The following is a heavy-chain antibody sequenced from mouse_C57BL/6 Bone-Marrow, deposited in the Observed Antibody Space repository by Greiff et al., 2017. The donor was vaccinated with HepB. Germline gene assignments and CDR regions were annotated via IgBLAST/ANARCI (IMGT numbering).Heavy chain of an antibody. J-gene: IGHJ4*01. CDR2: IWSGGST. CDR1: GFSLTSYG. CDR3: ARVPITTGVADYAMDY. Sequence: QVQLQQSGPGLVQPSQSLSITCTVSGFSLTSYGVHWVRQSPGKGLEWLGVIWSGGSTDYNAAFISRLSISKDNSKSQVFFKMNSLQADDTAIYYCARVPITTGVADYAMDYWGQGTSVTVSS. V-gene: IGHV2-2*01. D-gene: IGHD1-1*01.